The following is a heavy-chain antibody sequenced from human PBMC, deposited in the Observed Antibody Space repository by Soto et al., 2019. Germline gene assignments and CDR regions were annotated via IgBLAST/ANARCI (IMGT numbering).Heavy chain of an antibody. CDR2: IDSGGST. D-gene: IGHD3-10*01. J-gene: IGHJ4*02. CDR1: GFSVSNSY. Sequence: EVQLVESGGGLIQPGGSLTLSCVASGFSVSNSYMSWVRQAPGKGLEWVSVIDSGGSTYYADSVKGRFTISRDNSKNTVYIQVNSLRGEDTAVYYCARVGKPMVIGNYFDYWGQGTLVTVSS. CDR3: ARVGKPMVIGNYFDY. V-gene: IGHV3-53*01.